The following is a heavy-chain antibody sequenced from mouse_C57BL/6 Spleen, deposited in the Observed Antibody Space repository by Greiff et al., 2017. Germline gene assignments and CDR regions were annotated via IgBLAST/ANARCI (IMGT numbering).Heavy chain of an antibody. V-gene: IGHV1-64*01. CDR2: IHPNSGST. J-gene: IGHJ2*01. Sequence: QVQLQQPGAELVKPGASVKLSCKASGYTFPSYWMHWVKQRPGQGLEWIGMIHPNSGSTNNNEKFKSKATLTVDKSSSTAYMQLSSLTSEDSAVYYCARRDGNYPFDYWGQGTTLTVSS. CDR1: GYTFPSYW. D-gene: IGHD2-1*01. CDR3: ARRDGNYPFDY.